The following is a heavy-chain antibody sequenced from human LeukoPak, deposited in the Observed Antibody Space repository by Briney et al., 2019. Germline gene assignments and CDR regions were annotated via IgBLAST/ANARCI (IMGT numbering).Heavy chain of an antibody. CDR2: IYDSGST. CDR1: GASIRSGDYY. CDR3: ARDCSGGSCYGAFDI. Sequence: PSETLSLTCTVSGASIRSGDYYWSWIRQPPGKGLEWIGYIYDSGSTYYNPSLKSRITISVDTSENRFSLKLSSVTATDTAVYYCARDCSGGSCYGAFDIWGQGTMVTVSS. V-gene: IGHV4-30-4*01. J-gene: IGHJ3*02. D-gene: IGHD2-15*01.